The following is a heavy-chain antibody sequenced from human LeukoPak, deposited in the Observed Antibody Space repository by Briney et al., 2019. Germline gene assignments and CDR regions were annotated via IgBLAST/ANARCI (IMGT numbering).Heavy chain of an antibody. J-gene: IGHJ5*02. CDR3: ARDGAYYDFWSGYRGPLGPTFDP. CDR1: GGSISSCY. V-gene: IGHV4-4*07. CDR2: IYTSAST. Sequence: SETLYLTCTVSGGSISSCYWSWIRQPAGKGLEWIGRIYTSASTNYNPSLKSRVTMSVDTSKNQFSLKLSSVTAADTAVYYCARDGAYYDFWSGYRGPLGPTFDPWGQGTLVPVSS. D-gene: IGHD3-3*01.